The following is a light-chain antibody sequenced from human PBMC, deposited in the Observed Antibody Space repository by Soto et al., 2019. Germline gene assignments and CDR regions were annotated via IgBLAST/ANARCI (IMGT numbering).Light chain of an antibody. V-gene: IGKV2-28*01. J-gene: IGKJ4*01. Sequence: IVMTHSPLLLLVTPGVSVSISCRSNHSLLHNNGYNYLDWYMQKPGQSPQLLIYLGSNRAPGVPDRFSGSGSGTDFTLKISRVEAEDVGVYYCMQGLTTPLTFGGGTKVDIK. CDR1: HSLLHNNGYNY. CDR2: LGS. CDR3: MQGLTTPLT.